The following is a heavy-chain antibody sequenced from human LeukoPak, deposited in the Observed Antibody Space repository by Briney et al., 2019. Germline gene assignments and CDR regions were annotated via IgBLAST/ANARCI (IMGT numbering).Heavy chain of an antibody. CDR1: GFTFSSYG. CDR2: ISYDGSNK. Sequence: GGSLRLSCAASGFTFSSYGMHWVRQAPGKGLEWVAVISYDGSNKYYADSVKGRFTISRDNSKNTLYLQMNSLRAEDTAVYYCAKLNYYDNSGYSYDDYWGQETLVTVSS. CDR3: AKLNYYDNSGYSYDDY. D-gene: IGHD3-22*01. V-gene: IGHV3-30*18. J-gene: IGHJ4*02.